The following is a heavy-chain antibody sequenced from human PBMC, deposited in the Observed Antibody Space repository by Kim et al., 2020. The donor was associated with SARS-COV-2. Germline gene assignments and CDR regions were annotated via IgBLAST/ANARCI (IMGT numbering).Heavy chain of an antibody. J-gene: IGHJ3*02. Sequence: SETLSLTCTVSGGSISSGGYYWIWIRQHPGKGLEWIGYIYDSGSTYYNPALKRRVTITVDTSKNQFSQKLSSVTAADTAGYYCARAGITMIVVDAFDIWGQGTMVTVSS. D-gene: IGHD3-22*01. V-gene: IGHV4-31*03. CDR2: IYDSGST. CDR3: ARAGITMIVVDAFDI. CDR1: GGSISSGGYY.